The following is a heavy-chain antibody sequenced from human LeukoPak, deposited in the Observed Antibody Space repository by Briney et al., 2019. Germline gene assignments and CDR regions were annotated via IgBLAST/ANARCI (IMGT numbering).Heavy chain of an antibody. CDR3: ARSYYDSSGYYYSDFDY. Sequence: GGSLRLSCAASGFTFDDYGMSWVRQAPGKGLEWFSSISSSSSYIYYADSVKGRFTISRDNAKNLLYLQMNSLRAEDTAVYYCARSYYDSSGYYYSDFDYWGQGTLVTVSS. D-gene: IGHD3-22*01. V-gene: IGHV3-21*01. CDR2: ISSSSSYI. J-gene: IGHJ4*02. CDR1: GFTFDDYG.